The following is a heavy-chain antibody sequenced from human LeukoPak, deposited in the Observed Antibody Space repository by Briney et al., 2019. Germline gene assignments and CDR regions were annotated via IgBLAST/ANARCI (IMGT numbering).Heavy chain of an antibody. CDR2: INPNSGGT. D-gene: IGHD2-8*01. CDR1: GYTFTGYY. J-gene: IGHJ4*02. CDR3: ARDARYCTNGVCYTTLDY. Sequence: ASVKVSCKASGYTFTGYYMQWVRQAPGQGLEWMGWINPNSGGTNYAQKFQGRVTMTRDTSISTAYMELSRLRSDDTAVYYCARDARYCTNGVCYTTLDYWGQGTLVTVSS. V-gene: IGHV1-2*02.